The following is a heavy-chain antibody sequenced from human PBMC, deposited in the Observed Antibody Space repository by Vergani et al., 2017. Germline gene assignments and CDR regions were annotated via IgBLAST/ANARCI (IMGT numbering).Heavy chain of an antibody. CDR3: ARDYGSGSYYTSYYYGMDV. CDR1: GGSISSGDYY. J-gene: IGHJ6*02. Sequence: QVQLQQWGAGLLKPSETLSLTCAVYGGSISSGDYYWSWIRQPPGKGLEWIGYIYYSGSTYYNPSLKSRVTISVDTSKNQFSLKLSSVTAADTAVYYCARDYGSGSYYTSYYYGMDVWGQGTTVTVSS. V-gene: IGHV4-30-4*08. CDR2: IYYSGST. D-gene: IGHD3-10*01.